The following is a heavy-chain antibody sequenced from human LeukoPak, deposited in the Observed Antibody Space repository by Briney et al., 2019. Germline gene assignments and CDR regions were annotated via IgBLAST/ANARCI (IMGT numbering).Heavy chain of an antibody. D-gene: IGHD5-12*01. CDR1: GFTFSSYA. J-gene: IGHJ4*02. CDR2: ISYDGSNK. CDR3: ARSGYSGYDAFDY. V-gene: IGHV3-30*04. Sequence: GGSLRLSCAASGFTFSSYAMHWVRQAPGKGLEWVAVISYDGSNKYYADSVKGRFTISRDNSKNTLYLQMNSLRAEDTAVYYCARSGYSGYDAFDYWGQGTLVTVSS.